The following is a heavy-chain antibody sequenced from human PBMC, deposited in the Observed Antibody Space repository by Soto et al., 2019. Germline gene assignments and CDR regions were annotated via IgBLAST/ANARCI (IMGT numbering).Heavy chain of an antibody. Sequence: PGGSLRLSCAASGFTFSSSAMSWVRQAPGTGLEWVSTINPTGANTHYADSAKGRFTISRDNSRNTVDLQMNSLRAADTALYYCVYWVSEHFDYWGQGTPVTVSS. CDR1: GFTFSSSA. CDR2: INPTGANT. D-gene: IGHD2-15*01. J-gene: IGHJ4*02. CDR3: VYWVSEHFDY. V-gene: IGHV3-23*01.